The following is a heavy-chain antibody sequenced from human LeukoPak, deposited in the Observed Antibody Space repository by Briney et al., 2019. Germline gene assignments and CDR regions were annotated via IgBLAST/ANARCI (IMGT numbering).Heavy chain of an antibody. CDR1: GFTVSSNY. D-gene: IGHD6-19*01. Sequence: GGSLRLSCAASGFTVSSNYMRWVRQAPGKGLQWVANIKEDGSEKYYEDSVKGRFTISRDNAKNLLYLQMNSLTAEDAAVYYCAKFGLQWLPYPGFHNWGQGTVVIVSS. CDR3: AKFGLQWLPYPGFHN. J-gene: IGHJ4*02. V-gene: IGHV3-7*01. CDR2: IKEDGSEK.